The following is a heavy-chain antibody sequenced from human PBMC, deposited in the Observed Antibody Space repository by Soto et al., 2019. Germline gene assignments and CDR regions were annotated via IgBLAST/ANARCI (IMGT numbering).Heavy chain of an antibody. J-gene: IGHJ6*02. CDR3: ARAMVRGKNYYGVDV. V-gene: IGHV5-51*01. Sequence: GESLKISCKGSGYRFTNYWIGWVRQIPGKGLERMGIIYPGDSDTRYSPSFQGQVTISADKSINTAYLQWSSLKASDTAMYYCARAMVRGKNYYGVDVWGQGTTVTVSS. CDR2: IYPGDSDT. CDR1: GYRFTNYW. D-gene: IGHD3-10*01.